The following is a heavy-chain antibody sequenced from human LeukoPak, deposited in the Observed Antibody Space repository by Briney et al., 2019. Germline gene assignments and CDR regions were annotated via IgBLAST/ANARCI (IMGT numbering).Heavy chain of an antibody. CDR2: ISSSGSTI. J-gene: IGHJ3*02. CDR1: GFTFSSYA. D-gene: IGHD6-19*01. V-gene: IGHV3-11*01. Sequence: GGSLRLSCAASGFTFSSYAMSWIRQAPGKGLEWASYISSSGSTIYYADSVKGRFTISRDNAKNSLYLQMNSLRAEDTAVYYCARLRGRLDAFDIWGQGTMVTVSS. CDR3: ARLRGRLDAFDI.